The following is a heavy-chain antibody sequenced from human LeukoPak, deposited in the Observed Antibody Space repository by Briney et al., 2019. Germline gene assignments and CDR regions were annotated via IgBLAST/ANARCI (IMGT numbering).Heavy chain of an antibody. CDR1: GFTFSSYW. CDR2: IKQDGSEK. D-gene: IGHD3-10*01. J-gene: IGHJ4*02. V-gene: IGHV3-7*01. CDR3: TRGGSSYGSGELVY. Sequence: PGGSLRLSCAASGFTFSSYWMSWVRQAPGKGLEWVANIKQDGSEKYYVDSVKGRFTISRDNAKNSLYLQMNSLRAEDTAVYYCTRGGSSYGSGELVYWGQGTLVTVSS.